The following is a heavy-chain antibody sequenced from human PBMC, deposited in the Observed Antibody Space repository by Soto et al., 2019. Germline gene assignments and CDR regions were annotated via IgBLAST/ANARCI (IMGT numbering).Heavy chain of an antibody. CDR1: GGSINNDY. D-gene: IGHD2-21*01. CDR3: ARGVRWSDY. Sequence: QVQLQESGPGLVRPSETLSLTCTVSGGSINNDYWNWIRQPPGKGLEWIGFISYSGNTNYNPSLKSRIPMSVDPSQNQFSLNLSSVTAADTAVYYCARGVRWSDYWGQGTLVTVSS. V-gene: IGHV4-59*01. J-gene: IGHJ4*02. CDR2: ISYSGNT.